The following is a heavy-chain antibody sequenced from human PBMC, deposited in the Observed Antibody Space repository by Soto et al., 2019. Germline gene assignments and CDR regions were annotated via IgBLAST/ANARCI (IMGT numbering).Heavy chain of an antibody. Sequence: GGSLRLSCAASGFTFSSYSMNWVRQAPGKGLEWVSSISSSSYIYYADSVKGRFTISRDNAKNSLYLQMNSLRAEDTAVYYCARDGYSGYDDYYYYYGMDVWGQGTTVTVSS. CDR3: ARDGYSGYDDYYYYYGMDV. CDR1: GFTFSSYS. J-gene: IGHJ6*02. D-gene: IGHD5-12*01. V-gene: IGHV3-21*01. CDR2: ISSSSYI.